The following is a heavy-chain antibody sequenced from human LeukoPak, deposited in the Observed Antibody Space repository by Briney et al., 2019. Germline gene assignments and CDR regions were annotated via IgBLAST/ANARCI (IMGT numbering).Heavy chain of an antibody. CDR3: ARDFSLAVAAINWFDP. D-gene: IGHD6-19*01. V-gene: IGHV1-69*13. Sequence: ASVKVSCKASGGTFSSYAISWVRQAPGQGLEWMGGIIPIFGTANYAQKFQGRVTITADESTSTAYMELSSLRSEDTAVYYCARDFSLAVAAINWFDPWGQGTLVTVSS. J-gene: IGHJ5*02. CDR2: IIPIFGTA. CDR1: GGTFSSYA.